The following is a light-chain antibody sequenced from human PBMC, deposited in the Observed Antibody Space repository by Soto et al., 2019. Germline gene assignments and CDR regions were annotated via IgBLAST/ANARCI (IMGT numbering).Light chain of an antibody. V-gene: IGKV1-5*01. Sequence: DIQMTQSPSTLSASVGDRVTITCRASQSISSWLAWYQQKPGKAPKLLIYDASSLESGVPERFSGSGSETEFTLTISRLEPEDFAVYHCQQYGSSRMFGQGTKVEIK. J-gene: IGKJ1*01. CDR2: DAS. CDR1: QSISSW. CDR3: QQYGSSRM.